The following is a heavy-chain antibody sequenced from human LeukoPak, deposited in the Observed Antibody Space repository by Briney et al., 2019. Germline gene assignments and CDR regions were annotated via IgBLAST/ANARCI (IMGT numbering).Heavy chain of an antibody. V-gene: IGHV1-8*01. Sequence: ASVKVSCKASGYTFTSYDINWVRQATGQGLEWMGWMNPNSGNTGYAQKFQGRVTMTRNTSISTAYMELSSLRSEDTAVYYCARCDASIYCSSTSCSPRPWFDPWGQGTLVTVSS. J-gene: IGHJ5*02. CDR2: MNPNSGNT. CDR1: GYTFTSYD. D-gene: IGHD2-2*01. CDR3: ARCDASIYCSSTSCSPRPWFDP.